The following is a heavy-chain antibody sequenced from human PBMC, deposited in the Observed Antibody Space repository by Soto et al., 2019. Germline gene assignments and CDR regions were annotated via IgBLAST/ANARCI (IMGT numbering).Heavy chain of an antibody. V-gene: IGHV1-2*02. CDR3: AIQRSGVVY. CDR2: IHPNNGGT. CDR1: GYSFTGNS. D-gene: IGHD2-15*01. Sequence: QVHLVQSGAEVKKPGASVKVSCKASGYSFTGNSIHWVRQAPGQGLEWMGWIHPNNGGTNFAQKFQGGVTTTRDTATRPAYIDLSRVTSDGTALFYCAIQRSGVVYWGQGTLVTVSS. J-gene: IGHJ4*02.